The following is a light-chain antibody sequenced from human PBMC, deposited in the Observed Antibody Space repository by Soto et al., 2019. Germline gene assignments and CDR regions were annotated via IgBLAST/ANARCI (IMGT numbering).Light chain of an antibody. Sequence: QSVLTQPASVSGSPGQSITISCTGTSSDVGGYNYVSWYQQHPGKAPKLMIYEVSNRPSGVSNRFSGSKSGNTASLTISGLQAEDEADYYCSSYTSSRAYVFGIGTQLTVL. CDR1: SSDVGGYNY. J-gene: IGLJ7*01. V-gene: IGLV2-14*01. CDR2: EVS. CDR3: SSYTSSRAYV.